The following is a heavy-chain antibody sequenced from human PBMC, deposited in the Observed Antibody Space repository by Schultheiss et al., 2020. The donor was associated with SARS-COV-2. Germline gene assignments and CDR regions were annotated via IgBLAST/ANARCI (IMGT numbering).Heavy chain of an antibody. D-gene: IGHD3-16*01. J-gene: IGHJ6*03. CDR1: GGSIGSSSYY. CDR3: ARHVEGLGGTNYYYYYMDV. CDR2: IYYSGST. V-gene: IGHV4-39*01. Sequence: SETLSLTCTVSGGSIGSSSYYWGLIRQPPGKGLGWIGSIYYSGSTYYNPSLKSRVTISVDTSKNQFSLKLSSVTAADTAVYYCARHVEGLGGTNYYYYYMDVWGEGLTVTVSS.